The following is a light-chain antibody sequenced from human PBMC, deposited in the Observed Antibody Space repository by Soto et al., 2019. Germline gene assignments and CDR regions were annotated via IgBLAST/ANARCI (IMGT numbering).Light chain of an antibody. CDR1: SSDVGGYNY. V-gene: IGLV2-14*01. CDR3: TSYTTSTTYVV. CDR2: EVN. J-gene: IGLJ2*01. Sequence: QPVLTQPASVSGSPGQSITISCTGTSSDVGGYNYVSWYQHHPGKVPKLMIYEVNNRPSGVSNRFSGSKSGNTASLTISGLQAEDEADYYCTSYTTSTTYVVFGGGTKLTVL.